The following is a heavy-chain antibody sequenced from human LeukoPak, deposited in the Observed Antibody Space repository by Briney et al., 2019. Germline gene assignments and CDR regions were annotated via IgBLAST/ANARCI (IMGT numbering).Heavy chain of an antibody. V-gene: IGHV4-59*08. CDR1: GGSISSYY. J-gene: IGHJ4*02. D-gene: IGHD2/OR15-2a*01. CDR2: ISDIGSI. Sequence: SETLSLTCTVSGGSISSYYWSWIRQPPGKGLEWIAYISDIGSINYDPSLKSRVTISLDTSKNQFSLKLSSVTAADAAVYYCAGHHPRNTVDFWGQGTLVTVSS. CDR3: AGHHPRNTVDF.